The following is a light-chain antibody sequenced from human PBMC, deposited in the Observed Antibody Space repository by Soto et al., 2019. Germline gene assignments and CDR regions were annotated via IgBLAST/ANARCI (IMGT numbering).Light chain of an antibody. J-gene: IGKJ4*01. CDR3: QPANRFPLT. CDR1: QDISSW. V-gene: IGKV1-12*01. Sequence: DIQMTQSPSSVSASVGDRVTITCRASQDISSWLAWYQHHPGKAPKLLIYAASSLQSGVPSRFSGSGSGTDFTIIISSMQYVDLSTYYCQPANRFPLTFGGGTKVENK. CDR2: AAS.